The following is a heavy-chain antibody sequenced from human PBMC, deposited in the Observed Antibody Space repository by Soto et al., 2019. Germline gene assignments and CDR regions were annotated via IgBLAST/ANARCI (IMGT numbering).Heavy chain of an antibody. V-gene: IGHV1-69*13. D-gene: IGHD1-1*01. CDR1: GGTLSSYA. CDR2: IIPVYGTT. Sequence: GSSVKVSCKASGGTLSSYAISWVRQAPGQGLDWMGGIIPVYGTTIYAQKFQGRVTITADDSTSTAYMELSSLRSGDRAVYYCARAGSHSAYNFSTGIQFWSFDRWGQGLPVTVSS. CDR3: ARAGSHSAYNFSTGIQFWSFDR. J-gene: IGHJ5*02.